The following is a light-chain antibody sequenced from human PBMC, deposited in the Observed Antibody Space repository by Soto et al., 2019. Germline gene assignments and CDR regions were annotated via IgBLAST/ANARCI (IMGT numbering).Light chain of an antibody. Sequence: EIVMTQSPATLSVSPGERVTLSCRASQSVSSSLDWYQQKPGQAPRLLIYGASTKATGIPARFSGSWSGTEFTLTISSLQSEDFAVYYCQQYNNWPPFTFGPGTKVDIK. CDR2: GAS. V-gene: IGKV3-15*01. CDR3: QQYNNWPPFT. J-gene: IGKJ3*01. CDR1: QSVSSS.